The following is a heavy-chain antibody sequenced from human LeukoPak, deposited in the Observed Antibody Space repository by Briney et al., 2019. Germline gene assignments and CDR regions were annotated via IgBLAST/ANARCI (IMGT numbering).Heavy chain of an antibody. CDR2: ISGSGGST. V-gene: IGHV3-23*01. Sequence: GGSLRLSCAASGFTFSSYAMSWVRQAPGKGLEWVSAISGSGGSTYYADPVKGRFTISRDNSKNTLYLQMNSLRAEDTAVYYCAKDLPPDFWSGSDYWGQGTLVTVSS. CDR1: GFTFSSYA. D-gene: IGHD3-3*01. CDR3: AKDLPPDFWSGSDY. J-gene: IGHJ4*02.